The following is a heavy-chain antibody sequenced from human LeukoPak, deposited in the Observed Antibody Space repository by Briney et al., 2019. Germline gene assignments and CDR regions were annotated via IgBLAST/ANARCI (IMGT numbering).Heavy chain of an antibody. CDR1: GFTFSGHS. J-gene: IGHJ4*02. D-gene: IGHD6-13*01. Sequence: GGSLRLSCAASGFTFSGHSMTWVRQAPGKGLEWVANINLDGGERFYVDFVKGRFTISRDNADNSMYLQMNSLRAEDTAVYYCGRVIAGAIDYCGQGTLVTVSS. CDR3: GRVIAGAIDY. CDR2: INLDGGER. V-gene: IGHV3-7*01.